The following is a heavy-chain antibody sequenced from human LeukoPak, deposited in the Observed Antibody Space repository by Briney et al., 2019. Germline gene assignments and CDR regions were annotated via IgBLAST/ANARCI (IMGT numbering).Heavy chain of an antibody. CDR2: IIPVLNIT. CDR1: GGTLSSSA. V-gene: IGHV1-69*04. D-gene: IGHD5-18*01. J-gene: IGHJ6*02. CDR3: ARDQGLTAPPPYGLDV. Sequence: ASVKVSCKTSGGTLSSSAITWVRQAPGQGLEWMGRIIPVLNITRYTQKFQGRVTITADTSTSTVYMELSSLRSEETAVYYCARDQGLTAPPPYGLDVWGQGTTVIVPS.